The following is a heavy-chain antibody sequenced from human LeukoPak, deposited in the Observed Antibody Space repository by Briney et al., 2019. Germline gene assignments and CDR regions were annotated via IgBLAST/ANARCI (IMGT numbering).Heavy chain of an antibody. CDR1: RYTYSPYY. D-gene: IGHD6-6*01. CDR2: MGDNSGGT. V-gene: IGHV1-2*02. CDR3: ARSKIAVRRGDGWFAP. J-gene: IGHJ5*02. Sequence: GAPVKVSCTASRYTYSPYYMHWGRQAPGHGGEWMGWMGDNSGGTKYAQNFQGRVTTVRGTSISTAYMELSRLISDDTAVKYCARSKIAVRRGDGWFAPWGQGTLVTVSS.